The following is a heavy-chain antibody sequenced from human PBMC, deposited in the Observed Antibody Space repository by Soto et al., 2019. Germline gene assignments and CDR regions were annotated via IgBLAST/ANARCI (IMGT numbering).Heavy chain of an antibody. CDR1: GFTFDDYT. D-gene: IGHD3-22*01. CDR2: ISWDGGST. V-gene: IGHV3-43*01. Sequence: GGSLRLSCAASGFTFDDYTMHWVRQAPGKGLEWVSLISWDGGSTYYADSVKGRFTISRDNSKNSLYLQMNSLRTEDTALYYCSKDLYDSSGYYSGPMDYWGQGTLVTVSS. CDR3: SKDLYDSSGYYSGPMDY. J-gene: IGHJ4*02.